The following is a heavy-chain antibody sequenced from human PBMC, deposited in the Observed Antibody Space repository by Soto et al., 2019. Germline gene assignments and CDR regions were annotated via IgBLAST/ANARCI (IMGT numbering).Heavy chain of an antibody. Sequence: QIQLVQSGAEVKNPGASVKVSCEASGHIFTSYGFSWVRQAPGQGLEWMGWISAYNGNTEYAEKLQGRVTLTTDTSTRTVYMELRSLRSDDTAVYYCAGHYDISGYGWVYYFESSGQGTLVTVSS. CDR2: ISAYNGNT. V-gene: IGHV1-18*01. CDR3: AGHYDISGYGWVYYFES. D-gene: IGHD3-22*01. CDR1: GHIFTSYG. J-gene: IGHJ4*02.